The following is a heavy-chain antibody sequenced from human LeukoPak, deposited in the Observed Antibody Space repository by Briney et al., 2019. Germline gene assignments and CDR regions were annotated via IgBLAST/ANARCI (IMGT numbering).Heavy chain of an antibody. CDR1: GTTFSAST. CDR3: TRREAYMDV. V-gene: IGHV3-73*01. CDR2: IRGKVNSYAT. Sequence: GGSLRLSCAASGTTFSASTIHWVRQASGKGLEWVGRIRGKVNSYATAYAASVKGRFTISRDDSKSTAYLQMNSLKTEDTAVYYCTRREAYMDVWGRGTTVTVSS. D-gene: IGHD1-26*01. J-gene: IGHJ6*03.